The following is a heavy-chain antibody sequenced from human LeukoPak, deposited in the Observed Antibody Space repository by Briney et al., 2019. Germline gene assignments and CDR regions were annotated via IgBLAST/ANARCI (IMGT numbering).Heavy chain of an antibody. CDR3: ARHNRDGSGRRFDY. Sequence: GESPKISCKGSGDSFTNYWIGWVRQMPGKGLEWMGIIYPGDSDTRYSPSFQGQVTISADKSISTAYLQWSNLKASDTAMYYCARHNRDGSGRRFDYWGQGTLVTVSS. CDR2: IYPGDSDT. V-gene: IGHV5-51*01. CDR1: GDSFTNYW. J-gene: IGHJ4*02. D-gene: IGHD3-10*01.